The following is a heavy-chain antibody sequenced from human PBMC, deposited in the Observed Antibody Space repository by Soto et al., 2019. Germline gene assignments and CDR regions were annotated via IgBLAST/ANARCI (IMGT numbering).Heavy chain of an antibody. CDR3: ARHTGPYFYYYVLDV. CDR2: ISGSGGTT. J-gene: IGHJ6*02. V-gene: IGHV3-23*01. CDR1: GFTFSSYA. Sequence: GGSLRLSCAASGFTFSSYAMSWVRQAPGKGLEWVSAISGSGGTTYYADSVKGRFTFSRDNSKNTLYLQLNSLRVEDTAVYYCARHTGPYFYYYVLDVWGQGTTVTVSS.